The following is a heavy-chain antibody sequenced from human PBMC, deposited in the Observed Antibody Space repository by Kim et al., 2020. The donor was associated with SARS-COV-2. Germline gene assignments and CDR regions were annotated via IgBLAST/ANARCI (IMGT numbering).Heavy chain of an antibody. V-gene: IGHV3-64*02. J-gene: IGHJ4*02. CDR1: GFIFHTYA. Sequence: GGSLRLSCAASGFIFHTYAMHWARQTPGKGLEYVSAISSNGFDTYYADSVRGRFTISRDNSKNTLFLQMGSLRPEDMGVYYCAREGRHCSGTACYVSDYWGQGTLVTVSS. CDR2: ISSNGFDT. D-gene: IGHD2-2*01. CDR3: AREGRHCSGTACYVSDY.